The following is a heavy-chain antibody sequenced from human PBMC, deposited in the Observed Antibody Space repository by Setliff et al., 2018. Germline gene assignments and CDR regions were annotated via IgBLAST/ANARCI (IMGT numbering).Heavy chain of an antibody. CDR1: GYIFTNYG. D-gene: IGHD6-13*01. CDR3: ARSGPYSSSSHFDY. J-gene: IGHJ4*02. CDR2: INVGNGNT. Sequence: ASVQVSCKASGYIFTNYGMHWVRQAPGQRLEWMGWINVGNGNTKDSQKFQGRVTITRDTSASTAYMELSSLRSEDTAVYYCARSGPYSSSSHFDYWGQGTLVTVSS. V-gene: IGHV1-3*01.